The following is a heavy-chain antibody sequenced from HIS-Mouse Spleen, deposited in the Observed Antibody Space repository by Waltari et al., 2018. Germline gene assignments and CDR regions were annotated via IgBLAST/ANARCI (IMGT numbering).Heavy chain of an antibody. Sequence: QVQLVQSGAEVKKPGASVKVSCKASGYTFTGYYMHWVRQAPGQGLEWMGWINPNSGGTNYAQKFQGRVTMTRDTSISTAYMELSRLRSDDTAVYYCARDLVSLYSSRTDAFDIWGQGTMVTVSS. D-gene: IGHD6-13*01. CDR1: GYTFTGYY. CDR2: INPNSGGT. J-gene: IGHJ3*02. V-gene: IGHV1-2*02. CDR3: ARDLVSLYSSRTDAFDI.